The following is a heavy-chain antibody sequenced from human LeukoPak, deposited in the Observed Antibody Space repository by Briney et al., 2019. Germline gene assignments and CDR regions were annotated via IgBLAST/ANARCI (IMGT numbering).Heavy chain of an antibody. CDR1: GGSFSGYY. CDR2: IYYSGST. V-gene: IGHV4-34*01. D-gene: IGHD3-3*01. CDR3: ARDFPMGWFDP. J-gene: IGHJ5*02. Sequence: PSETLSLTCAVYGGSFSGYYWSWIRQPPGKGLEWIGSIYYSGSTYYNPSLKSRVTISVDTSKNQFSLKLSSVTAADTAVYYCARDFPMGWFDPWGQGTLVTVSS.